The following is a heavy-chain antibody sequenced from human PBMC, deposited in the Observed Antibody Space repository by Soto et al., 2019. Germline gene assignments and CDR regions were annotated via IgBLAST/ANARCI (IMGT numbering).Heavy chain of an antibody. CDR1: GFTFSNPW. Sequence: PWRSPRLSCAAAGFTFSNPWIHRVRQAPRKGLKWVGFIRSKAYGGTTEYAASVKGRFAISRDDSKNIVYMQMNSLKTEDTAVYYCTREALWFGEVPDYWGRGTLVTVSS. D-gene: IGHD3-10*01. V-gene: IGHV3-49*04. CDR2: IRSKAYGGTT. CDR3: TREALWFGEVPDY. J-gene: IGHJ4*02.